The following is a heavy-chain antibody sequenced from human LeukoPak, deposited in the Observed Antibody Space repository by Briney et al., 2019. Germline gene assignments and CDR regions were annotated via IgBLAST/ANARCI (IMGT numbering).Heavy chain of an antibody. D-gene: IGHD3-22*01. Sequence: GGSLRLSCAASGFTFSSYAMSWVRQAPGKGLEWVSLISGSGISTYSADSVKGRFTISRGNSKSTLYLQMNSLRVEDTAVYYCAKSRGGPIYYDFDLWGRGTLVTVSS. CDR2: ISGSGIST. V-gene: IGHV3-23*01. J-gene: IGHJ2*01. CDR1: GFTFSSYA. CDR3: AKSRGGPIYYDFDL.